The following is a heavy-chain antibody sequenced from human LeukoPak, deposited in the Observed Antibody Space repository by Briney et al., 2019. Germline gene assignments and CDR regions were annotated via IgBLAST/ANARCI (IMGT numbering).Heavy chain of an antibody. Sequence: SETLSLTCTVSGGSFSSSSYCWGWIRQPPGKGLEWSGSIYYGGSTYYNRSHKSRFTKSVDTTNNQFSLNLSSVTAADTAVYYCAGGDIPPYWGGDCLRTPLDYWGQGTLVTVSS. D-gene: IGHD2-21*02. CDR2: IYYGGST. CDR3: AGGDIPPYWGGDCLRTPLDY. J-gene: IGHJ4*02. CDR1: GGSFSSSSYC. V-gene: IGHV4-39*07.